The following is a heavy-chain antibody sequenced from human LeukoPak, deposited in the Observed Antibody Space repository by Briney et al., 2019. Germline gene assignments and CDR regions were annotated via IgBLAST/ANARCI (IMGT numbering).Heavy chain of an antibody. CDR2: ISGSGGST. V-gene: IGHV3-23*01. Sequence: QTGGSLRLSCAASGFTFSSYGMSWVRQAPGKGLEWVSAISGSGGSTYYADSVKGRFTISRDNAKNSLYLQMNSLRAEDTAVYYCARASRITMIVVVITAAFDIWGQGTMVTVSS. D-gene: IGHD3-22*01. CDR3: ARASRITMIVVVITAAFDI. J-gene: IGHJ3*02. CDR1: GFTFSSYG.